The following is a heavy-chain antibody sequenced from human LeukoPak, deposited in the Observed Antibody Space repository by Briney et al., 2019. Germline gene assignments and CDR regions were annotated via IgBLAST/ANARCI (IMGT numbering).Heavy chain of an antibody. Sequence: GGSLRLSCAASGSTFSSYSMNWVRQAPGKGLEWVSYISSSSSTIYYADSVKGRFTISRDNAKNSLYLQMNSLRAEDTAVYYCAREGLKLRYFDWSYYFDYWGQGTLVTVSS. CDR2: ISSSSSTI. D-gene: IGHD3-9*01. J-gene: IGHJ4*02. CDR3: AREGLKLRYFDWSYYFDY. CDR1: GSTFSSYS. V-gene: IGHV3-48*01.